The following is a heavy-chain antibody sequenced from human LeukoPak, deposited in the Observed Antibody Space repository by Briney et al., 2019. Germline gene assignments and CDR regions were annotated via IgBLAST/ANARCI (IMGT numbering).Heavy chain of an antibody. CDR3: ARHNYYNFWNALNWFDP. V-gene: IGHV4-39*01. CDR1: GGSISSNSYY. D-gene: IGHD3-3*01. CDR2: IYYSGST. Sequence: SETLSLTCSVSGGSISSNSYYWGWIRQPPGKGLEWIGSIYYSGSTYYNPSLKSRVIMSVDTSKNQFPLKLSSVTAADTALYYCARHNYYNFWNALNWFDPWGQGTPVTVSS. J-gene: IGHJ5*02.